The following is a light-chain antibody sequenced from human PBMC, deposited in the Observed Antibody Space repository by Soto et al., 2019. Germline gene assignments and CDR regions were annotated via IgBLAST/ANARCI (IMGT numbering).Light chain of an antibody. Sequence: ESVLTQSPGTLSLSPGEKATLSCRASQSVSSSYLAWYQQKPGQAPRLLIYGASSRATGIPDRFSGSGSGTDFTLTVSRLEPEDFAVYYCQQFGSSSWMFGQGTKVEIQ. CDR2: GAS. V-gene: IGKV3-20*01. CDR3: QQFGSSSWM. CDR1: QSVSSSY. J-gene: IGKJ1*01.